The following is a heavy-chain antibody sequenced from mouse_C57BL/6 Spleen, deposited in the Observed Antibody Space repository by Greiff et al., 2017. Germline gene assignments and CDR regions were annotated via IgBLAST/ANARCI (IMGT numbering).Heavy chain of an antibody. D-gene: IGHD1-1*01. CDR2: ISSGGDYI. CDR3: TRDNPYYYGSSYWYFDV. Sequence: EVQGVESGEGLVKPGGSLKLSCAASGFTFSSYAMSWVRQTPEKRLEWVAYISSGGDYIYYADTVKGRFTISRDNARNTLYLQMSRLKSEDTAMYYCTRDNPYYYGSSYWYFDVWGTGTTVTVSS. J-gene: IGHJ1*03. V-gene: IGHV5-9-1*02. CDR1: GFTFSSYA.